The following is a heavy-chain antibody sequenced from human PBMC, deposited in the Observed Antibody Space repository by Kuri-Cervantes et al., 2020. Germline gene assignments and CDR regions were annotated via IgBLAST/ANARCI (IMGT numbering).Heavy chain of an antibody. D-gene: IGHD6-19*01. CDR1: GFTFRNYA. V-gene: IGHV3-23*01. J-gene: IGHJ5*02. Sequence: GESLKISCAASGFTFRNYAMTWVRQAPGKGLEWVSGISGSGVSTYYTDSVKGRFTISRDTSKNTLYLQMNSLRAEDTAVYYCAKDRIAVAGKGRWFDPWGQGALVTVSS. CDR3: AKDRIAVAGKGRWFDP. CDR2: ISGSGVST.